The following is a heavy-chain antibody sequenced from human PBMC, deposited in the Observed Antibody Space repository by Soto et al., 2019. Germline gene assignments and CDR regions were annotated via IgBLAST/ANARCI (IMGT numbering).Heavy chain of an antibody. V-gene: IGHV3-48*03. CDR3: ARDEYGGAYDY. CDR2: ISSSGNTI. J-gene: IGHJ4*02. D-gene: IGHD4-17*01. CDR1: GFTFSNYK. Sequence: EVQLVESGGGLVQPGGSLRLSCVASGFTFSNYKMNWVRQAPGKGLEWVSYISSSGNTIHYADSVKGRFTISRDNAKKSLYLQMNSLRAEDTAVYYCARDEYGGAYDYWGQGTLVTVSS.